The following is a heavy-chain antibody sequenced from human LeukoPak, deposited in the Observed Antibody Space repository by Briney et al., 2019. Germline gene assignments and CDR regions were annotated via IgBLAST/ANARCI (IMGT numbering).Heavy chain of an antibody. J-gene: IGHJ2*01. CDR2: LGSVGDT. Sequence: GGSLRLSCTASGFSFSNYDMHWVRQAPGKGLEWVSGLGSVGDTYYPDSVKGRFTISKETAKNSLYLQMSSLRDGDTAVYYCARGGNHGDYWYFDLWGRGTLVTVSS. D-gene: IGHD4-17*01. V-gene: IGHV3-13*01. CDR3: ARGGNHGDYWYFDL. CDR1: GFSFSNYD.